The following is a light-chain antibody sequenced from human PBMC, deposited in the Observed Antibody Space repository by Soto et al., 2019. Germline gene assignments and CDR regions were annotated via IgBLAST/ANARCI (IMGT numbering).Light chain of an antibody. CDR2: GAY. Sequence: ETVRAHSPAPLSFSRVERAALSCRASQSVSSYLAWYQQKPGQAPRLLIYGAYTRATGIPARFSGSGSGTDFTLTISSLQSQDFAVYYCQQRSNWPGTFGQGTKVDIK. CDR1: QSVSSY. CDR3: QQRSNWPGT. J-gene: IGKJ1*01. V-gene: IGKV3-11*01.